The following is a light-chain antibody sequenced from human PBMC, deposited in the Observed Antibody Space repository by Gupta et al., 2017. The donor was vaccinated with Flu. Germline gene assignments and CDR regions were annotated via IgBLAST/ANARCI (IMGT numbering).Light chain of an antibody. CDR3: QRRSNWPYT. CDR1: QSVSSY. CDR2: DAS. V-gene: IGKV3-11*01. Sequence: PATLSLSPGEIATLSCRASQSVSSYLAWYQQKPGQAPRRLIDDASNRATGIPARFSGSGSGTDFTLTISSLEPEDFAVYYCQRRSNWPYTFGQWTKLGIK. J-gene: IGKJ2*01.